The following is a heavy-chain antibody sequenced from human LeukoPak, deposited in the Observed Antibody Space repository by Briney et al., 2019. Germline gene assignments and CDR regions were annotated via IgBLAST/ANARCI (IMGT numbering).Heavy chain of an antibody. J-gene: IGHJ4*02. D-gene: IGHD3-3*01. CDR3: ARGRSSWN. CDR2: INPNSGNT. Sequence: GASVKVSCKASGNTFTSYDINWVRQATGQGLEWMGWINPNSGNTGYTQKFQGRVTMTRNTSISTAYMELSSLTSEDTAIYYCARGRSSWNWGQGTLVTVSS. V-gene: IGHV1-8*01. CDR1: GNTFTSYD.